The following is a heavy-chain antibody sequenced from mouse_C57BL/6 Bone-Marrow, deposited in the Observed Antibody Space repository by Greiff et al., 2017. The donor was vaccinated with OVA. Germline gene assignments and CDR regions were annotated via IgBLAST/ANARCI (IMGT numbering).Heavy chain of an antibody. J-gene: IGHJ1*03. CDR3: TTHWEWYFDV. V-gene: IGHV14-4*01. CDR2: IDPENGDT. Sequence: EVQLQQSGAELVRPGASVKLSCTASGFNIKDDYMHWVKQRPEQGLEWIGWIDPENGDTEYASKFQGKATITADTSSNTAYLQLSSLTSEDTAVYYCTTHWEWYFDVWGTGTTVTVSS. D-gene: IGHD4-1*01. CDR1: GFNIKDDY.